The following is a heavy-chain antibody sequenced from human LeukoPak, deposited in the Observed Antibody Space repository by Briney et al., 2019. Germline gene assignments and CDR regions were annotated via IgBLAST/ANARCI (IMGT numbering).Heavy chain of an antibody. Sequence: ASVNVSCKASGYTFTGYYMHWVRQAPGQGLEWMGWINPNSGGTNYAQKFQGRVTMTRDTSISTAYMELSRLRSDDTAVYYCARALSPRIVVVSEYPQASHWGQGTLVTVSS. CDR1: GYTFTGYY. J-gene: IGHJ4*02. V-gene: IGHV1-2*02. CDR2: INPNSGGT. CDR3: ARALSPRIVVVSEYPQASH. D-gene: IGHD3-22*01.